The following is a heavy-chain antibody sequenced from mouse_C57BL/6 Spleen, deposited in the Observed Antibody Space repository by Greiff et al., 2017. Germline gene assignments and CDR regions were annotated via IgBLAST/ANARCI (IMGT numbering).Heavy chain of an antibody. J-gene: IGHJ2*01. D-gene: IGHD4-1*01. Sequence: EVKLVESGGGLVKPGGSLKLSCAASGFTFSSYAMSWVRQTPEKRLEWVATISDGGSYTYYPDNVKGRFTISRDNAKNNLYLQMSHLKSEDTAMYYCARANWDLYYFDYWGQGTTLTVSS. CDR3: ARANWDLYYFDY. CDR1: GFTFSSYA. V-gene: IGHV5-4*03. CDR2: ISDGGSYT.